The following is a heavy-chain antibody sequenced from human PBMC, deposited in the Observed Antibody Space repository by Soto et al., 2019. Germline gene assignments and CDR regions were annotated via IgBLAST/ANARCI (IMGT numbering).Heavy chain of an antibody. D-gene: IGHD3-10*01. V-gene: IGHV3-30*18. CDR2: ISYDGSNK. CDR3: AKGAVRAVRGRTDV. Sequence: QVQLVESGGGVVQPGRSLRLSCAASGFTFSSYGMHWVRQAPGKGLEWVAVISYDGSNKYYADSVKGRFTISRDNSKNTLYLQVNSLRAEDTAVYYCAKGAVRAVRGRTDVWGKGTTVTVSS. CDR1: GFTFSSYG. J-gene: IGHJ6*04.